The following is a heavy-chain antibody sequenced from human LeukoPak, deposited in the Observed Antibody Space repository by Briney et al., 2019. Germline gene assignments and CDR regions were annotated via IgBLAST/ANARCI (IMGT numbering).Heavy chain of an antibody. D-gene: IGHD2-2*01. V-gene: IGHV3-33*01. CDR2: IWYDGSNK. CDR3: ARSSSTSKHFDY. Sequence: GGSLRLSCAASGFTFSSHGMHWVRQAPGKGLEWVAVIWYDGSNKYYADSVKGRFTISRDNSKNTLYLQMNSLRAVDTAVYYCARSSSTSKHFDYWGQGTLVTVSS. CDR1: GFTFSSHG. J-gene: IGHJ4*02.